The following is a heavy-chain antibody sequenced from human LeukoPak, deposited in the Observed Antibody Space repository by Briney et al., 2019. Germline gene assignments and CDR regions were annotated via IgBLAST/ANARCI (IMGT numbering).Heavy chain of an antibody. CDR3: ARDAGGCGGDCPSFDY. J-gene: IGHJ4*02. D-gene: IGHD2-21*01. V-gene: IGHV3-48*01. CDR2: ISSSSSTI. CDR1: GSTFSSYS. Sequence: GGSLRLSCAASGSTFSSYSMNWVRQAPGKGLEWVSYISSSSSTIYYADSVKGRFTISRDNAKNSLYLQMNSLRAEDTAVYYCARDAGGCGGDCPSFDYWGQGTLVTVSS.